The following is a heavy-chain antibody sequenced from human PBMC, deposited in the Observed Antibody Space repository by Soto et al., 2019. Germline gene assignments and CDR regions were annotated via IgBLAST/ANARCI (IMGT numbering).Heavy chain of an antibody. V-gene: IGHV1-69*06. D-gene: IGHD3-22*01. CDR3: VQYYYDSSGYDYYYYGMDV. J-gene: IGHJ6*02. CDR1: GGTFSSYA. Sequence: QVQLVQSGAEVKKPGTSVKVSCKASGGTFSSYAISWVRQAPGQGLEWMGGIIPIFGTANYAQKFQGRVTITADKSTSTAYMELSSLRSEDTAVYYCVQYYYDSSGYDYYYYGMDVWGQGTTVTVSS. CDR2: IIPIFGTA.